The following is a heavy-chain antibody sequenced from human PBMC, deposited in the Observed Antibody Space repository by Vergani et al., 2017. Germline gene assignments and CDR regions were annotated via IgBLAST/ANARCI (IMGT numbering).Heavy chain of an antibody. CDR2: INIGGRT. D-gene: IGHD4-11*01. J-gene: IGHJ3*02. V-gene: IGHV3-66*02. CDR1: SFRVSSHY. CDR3: ARGMSTVTTELDGFDI. Sequence: LVESGGGLVQPGGSLRLSCAASSFRVSSHYMTWVRQAPGKGLEWVSTINIGGRTSYADSVKGRLTLTRDGSKNTLHLQMNSLRPEDTAEYYCARGMSTVTTELDGFDIWGQGTMVSVSS.